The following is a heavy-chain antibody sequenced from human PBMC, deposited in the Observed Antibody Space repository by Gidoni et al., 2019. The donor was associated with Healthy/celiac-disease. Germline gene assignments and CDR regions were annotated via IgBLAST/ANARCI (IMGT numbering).Heavy chain of an antibody. CDR2: ISYDGSNK. J-gene: IGHJ4*02. Sequence: QVQLVESGGGVVQPGRSLRLSCAASGFTFRSYAMHWVRPAPGKGLEWVAVISYDGSNKYYADSVKGRFTISRDNSKNTLYLQMNSLRAEDTAVYYCAFYGDYVWGQGTLVTVSS. CDR1: GFTFRSYA. V-gene: IGHV3-30-3*01. CDR3: AFYGDYV. D-gene: IGHD4-17*01.